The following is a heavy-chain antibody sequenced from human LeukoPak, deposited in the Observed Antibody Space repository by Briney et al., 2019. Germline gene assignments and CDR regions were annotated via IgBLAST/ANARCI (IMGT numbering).Heavy chain of an antibody. D-gene: IGHD6-6*01. CDR2: IWYDGGSK. CDR1: GFSFSSYG. CDR3: AKVGSIAAHYYYYYMDV. Sequence: GRSLRLSCAASGFSFSSYGMHWVRQAPGKGLEWVAVIWYDGGSKYYADSVKGRFTISRDNSKNTLYLQMNSLRAEDTAVYYCAKVGSIAAHYYYYYMDVWGKGTTVTVSS. V-gene: IGHV3-33*06. J-gene: IGHJ6*03.